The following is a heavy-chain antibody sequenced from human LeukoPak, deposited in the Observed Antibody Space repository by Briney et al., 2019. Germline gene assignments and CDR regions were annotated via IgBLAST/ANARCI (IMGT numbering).Heavy chain of an antibody. V-gene: IGHV4-59*08. Sequence: SETLSLTCTVSGGSISSYYWSWIRQPPGKGLEWIGYIYYSGSTNYNPSLKSRVTISVDTSKNQFSLKLSSVTAADTAVYYCVGGLYCSSTSCYRTPFDYWGQGTLVTVSS. CDR1: GGSISSYY. CDR3: VGGLYCSSTSCYRTPFDY. CDR2: IYYSGST. J-gene: IGHJ4*02. D-gene: IGHD2-2*01.